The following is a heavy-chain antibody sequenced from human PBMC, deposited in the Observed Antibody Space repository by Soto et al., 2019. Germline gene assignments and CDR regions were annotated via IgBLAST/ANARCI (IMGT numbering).Heavy chain of an antibody. Sequence: PSETLSLTCTVPGGAIISSSYHWVWIRQPPGKGLEWIGQTYYSGSTHYSPSLESRVTISVDMSKNEFSLKLTSVTAADTDVYYCARRIIGSSNFDNCGQGTLVTVSS. V-gene: IGHV4-39*01. CDR1: GGAIISSSYH. D-gene: IGHD6-6*01. CDR2: TYYSGST. J-gene: IGHJ4*02. CDR3: ARRIIGSSNFDN.